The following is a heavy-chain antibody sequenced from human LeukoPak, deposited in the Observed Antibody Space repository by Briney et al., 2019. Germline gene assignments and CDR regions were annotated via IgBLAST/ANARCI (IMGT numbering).Heavy chain of an antibody. CDR1: GGSITSGDYY. J-gene: IGHJ4*02. Sequence: TSETLSLTCTVSGGSITSGDYYWNWVSQPPGKGLEWIGNLNFRGSLFYHPSLKSRVTMSADPSQNQFSLRLMSVTAADTAVYYCATRTYRAHFDHWGQGTLVTVSP. D-gene: IGHD4/OR15-4a*01. CDR3: ATRTYRAHFDH. V-gene: IGHV4-39*01. CDR2: LNFRGSL.